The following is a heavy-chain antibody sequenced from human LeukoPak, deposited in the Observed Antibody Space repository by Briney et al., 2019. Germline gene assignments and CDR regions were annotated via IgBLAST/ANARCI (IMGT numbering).Heavy chain of an antibody. V-gene: IGHV3-30*04. CDR1: GFTFSSYP. D-gene: IGHD3-22*01. CDR3: AKGPPYYDSSGYYPGVDY. Sequence: GGSLRLSCAASGFTFSSYPMHWVRQAPGKGLEWVAVISYDGSNKYYADSVKGRFTISRDNSKNTLYLQMNSLRAEDTAVYYCAKGPPYYDSSGYYPGVDYWGQGTLVTVSS. J-gene: IGHJ4*02. CDR2: ISYDGSNK.